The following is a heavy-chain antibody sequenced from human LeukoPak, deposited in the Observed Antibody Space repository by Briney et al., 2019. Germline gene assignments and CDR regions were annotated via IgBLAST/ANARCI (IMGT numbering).Heavy chain of an antibody. Sequence: PGGSLRLSCAASGFAFSSYWMNWVRQAPGKGLVWVSRIASDGSSTTYADSVKGRFSISRDNAKNTLYLQMNSLGGEDTAVYYCAKERRPGDYSQSARWGQGPLVTVP. D-gene: IGHD4-17*01. CDR1: GFAFSSYW. J-gene: IGHJ4*02. CDR3: AKERRPGDYSQSAR. CDR2: IASDGSST. V-gene: IGHV3-74*01.